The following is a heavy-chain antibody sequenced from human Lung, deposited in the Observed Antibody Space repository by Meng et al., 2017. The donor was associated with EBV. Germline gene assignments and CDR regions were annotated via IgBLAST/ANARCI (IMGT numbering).Heavy chain of an antibody. Sequence: QVRLREPGPAQVKPSETLSLTCAVSGYSITNHNWLAWVRQPPGKGLEWIGEIPHRGSSAYNPSLKSRVSMSIDKSKNQFSLKLTSVTAADTAVYHCLRRSGGSVWGQGTLVTVSS. D-gene: IGHD3-10*01. CDR3: LRRSGGSV. V-gene: IGHV4-4*02. CDR2: IPHRGSS. CDR1: GYSITNHNW. J-gene: IGHJ1*01.